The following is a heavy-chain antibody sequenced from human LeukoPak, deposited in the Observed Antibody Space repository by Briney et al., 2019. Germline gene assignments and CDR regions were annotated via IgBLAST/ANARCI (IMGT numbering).Heavy chain of an antibody. V-gene: IGHV3-74*01. CDR3: ARDQYDFWSGYVYYYYYMDV. CDR2: INSDGSST. Sequence: GGSLRLXCAASGFTFSSYWMHWVRQAPGKALVWVSRINSDGSSTSYADSVKGRFTISRDNAKNTLYLQMNSLRAEDTAVYYCARDQYDFWSGYVYYYYYMDVWGKGTTVTVSS. D-gene: IGHD3-3*01. CDR1: GFTFSSYW. J-gene: IGHJ6*03.